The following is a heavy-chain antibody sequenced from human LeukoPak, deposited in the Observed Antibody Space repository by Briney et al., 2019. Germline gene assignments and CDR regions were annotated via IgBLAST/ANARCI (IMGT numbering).Heavy chain of an antibody. CDR3: TTHSVTVTGTHF. Sequence: PGGSLRLSCVASGFTFTNAWMTWVRQSPGMGLEWVGRIKSNTNGGTSDYAAAVKGRFTISRDDSKNTLYLQMNSLKPEDTAMYYCTTHSVTVTGTHFWGQGALVTVSS. V-gene: IGHV3-15*07. CDR1: GFTFTNAW. CDR2: IKSNTNGGTS. J-gene: IGHJ4*01. D-gene: IGHD6-19*01.